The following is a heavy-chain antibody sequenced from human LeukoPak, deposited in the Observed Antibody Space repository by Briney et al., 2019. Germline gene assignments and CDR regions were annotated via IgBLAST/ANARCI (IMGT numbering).Heavy chain of an antibody. CDR3: ARERGPELLPGFYAFDI. CDR1: GGSISSNSYY. Sequence: SETLSLTCTVSGGSISSNSYYWAWIRQPPGKGLEWIGSIHYSGSTYYNPSLKSRVTISVDTSKNQFSLKLSSVTAADTAVYYCARERGPELLPGFYAFDIWGQGTMVTVSS. D-gene: IGHD1-7*01. J-gene: IGHJ3*02. CDR2: IHYSGST. V-gene: IGHV4-39*07.